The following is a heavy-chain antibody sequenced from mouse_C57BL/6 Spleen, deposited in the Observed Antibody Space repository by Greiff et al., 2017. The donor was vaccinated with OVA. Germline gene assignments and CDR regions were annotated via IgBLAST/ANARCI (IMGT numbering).Heavy chain of an antibody. CDR3: TTERLLRYYYAMDY. J-gene: IGHJ4*01. CDR2: IDPEDGDT. Sequence: EVQGVESGAELVRPGASVKLSCTASGFNIKDYYMHWVKQRPEQGLEWIGRIDPEDGDTEYAPKFQGKATMTADTSSNTAYLQLSSLTSEDTAVYYCTTERLLRYYYAMDYWGQGTSVTVSS. D-gene: IGHD2-3*01. CDR1: GFNIKDYY. V-gene: IGHV14-1*01.